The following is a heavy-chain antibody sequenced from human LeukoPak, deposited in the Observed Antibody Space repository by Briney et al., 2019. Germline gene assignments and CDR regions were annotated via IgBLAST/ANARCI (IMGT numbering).Heavy chain of an antibody. J-gene: IGHJ4*02. Sequence: SETLSLTCAVYGGSFSGYYWTWIRQPPGKGLEWIGEINHRGSTYYNPSLKSRVTISVDTSKNQFSLKLTSVTAADTAVYYCARGTDMTPISGYYSFVYWGQGTLVSVSS. CDR1: GGSFSGYY. D-gene: IGHD5-12*01. V-gene: IGHV4-34*01. CDR3: ARGTDMTPISGYYSFVY. CDR2: INHRGST.